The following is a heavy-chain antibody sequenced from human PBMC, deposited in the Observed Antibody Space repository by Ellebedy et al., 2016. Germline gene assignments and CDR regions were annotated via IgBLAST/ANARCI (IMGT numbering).Heavy chain of an antibody. CDR1: GGSISSSNW. CDR3: ARGPRYYDILTGYYRMGYFQH. Sequence: SETLSLTXAVSGGSISSSNWWSWVRQPPGKGLEWIGEIYHSGSTNYNPSLKSRVTISVDTSKNQFSLKLSSVTAADTAVYYCARGPRYYDILTGYYRMGYFQHWGQGTLVTVSS. J-gene: IGHJ1*01. CDR2: IYHSGST. D-gene: IGHD3-9*01. V-gene: IGHV4-4*02.